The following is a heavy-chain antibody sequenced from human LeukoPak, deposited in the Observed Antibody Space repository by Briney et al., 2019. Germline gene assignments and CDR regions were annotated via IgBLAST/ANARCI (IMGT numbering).Heavy chain of an antibody. J-gene: IGHJ4*02. Sequence: SESLSLTCTVSGGSISSGSYYWGWIRQPPGKGLEWIGSIYYSGSTYYNPSLKSRVTISADTSKNQFSLKLSSVTAADTAEYYCARGSWQLAEEVYWGQGTLVTVSS. CDR3: ARGSWQLAEEVY. V-gene: IGHV4-39*07. CDR1: GGSISSGSYY. D-gene: IGHD6-6*01. CDR2: IYYSGST.